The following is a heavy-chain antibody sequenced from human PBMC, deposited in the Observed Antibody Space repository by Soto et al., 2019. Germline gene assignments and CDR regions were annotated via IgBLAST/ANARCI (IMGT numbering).Heavy chain of an antibody. V-gene: IGHV4-39*01. Sequence: QLQLQESGPGLVKPSETLSLTCTVSGDSISNDFYSWGWIRQPPGKGLEWIGTVYYSGSTFYNPSLTSXVXVXLDTSKQQFSLKMNSVTAADTAVYYCARQRFPMIVGLGEFDYWGQGTLVTVSS. J-gene: IGHJ4*02. CDR3: ARQRFPMIVGLGEFDY. CDR1: GDSISNDFYS. CDR2: VYYSGST. D-gene: IGHD3-22*01.